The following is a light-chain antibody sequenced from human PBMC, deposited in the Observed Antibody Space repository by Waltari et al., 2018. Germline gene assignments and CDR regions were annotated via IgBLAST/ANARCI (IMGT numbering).Light chain of an antibody. CDR3: QVWDSSDDHVV. J-gene: IGLJ2*01. CDR2: DDS. Sequence: SYVLTQPPSVSVAPGQTAPSACAANNIGSKSVHWYPQKPGPAPVLVVYDDSDRPSGIPERFSGSNSGTATLTISGVEGGDEADYYCQVWDSSDDHVVFGGGTKLTVL. V-gene: IGLV3-21*02. CDR1: NIGSKS.